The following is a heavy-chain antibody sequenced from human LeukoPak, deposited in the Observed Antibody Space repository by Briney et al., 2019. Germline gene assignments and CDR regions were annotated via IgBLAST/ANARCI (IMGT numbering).Heavy chain of an antibody. D-gene: IGHD3-22*01. J-gene: IGHJ4*02. CDR3: ARWGSTGYYSLDY. CDR1: GFSFSSYW. CDR2: IDTDGSST. V-gene: IGHV3-74*01. Sequence: GGSLRLSCAASGFSFSSYWMYWVRQAPGKGLVWVSRIDTDGSSTNYADSVKGRFTISRDNAENTLYLQMNSLRAEDTAVYYCARWGSTGYYSLDYWGQGTLVTVSS.